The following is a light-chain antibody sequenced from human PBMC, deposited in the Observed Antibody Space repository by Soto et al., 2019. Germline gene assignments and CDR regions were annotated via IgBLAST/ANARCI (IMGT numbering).Light chain of an antibody. CDR2: GAS. V-gene: IGKV3-20*01. J-gene: IGKJ1*01. Sequence: EVVLTQSPGTLSLSLGERATLSCRANQSVSSTYLDWYQQKPGQAPRLLIYGASTRATGIPDRFSGSGSGTDFTLTISRLEPEDFAVFYCQHYGNSLWTFGQGTKVEIK. CDR1: QSVSSTY. CDR3: QHYGNSLWT.